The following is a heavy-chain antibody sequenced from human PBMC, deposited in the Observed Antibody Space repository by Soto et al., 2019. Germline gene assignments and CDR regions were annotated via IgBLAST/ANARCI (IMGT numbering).Heavy chain of an antibody. V-gene: IGHV4-30-4*01. CDR1: GASIDSGDFY. J-gene: IGHJ4*02. CDR2: IYSSGNT. D-gene: IGHD2-15*01. Sequence: SETLSLTCTVSGASIDSGDFYWSWIRQLPGKGLEWIGYIYSSGNTYYNPPLKTRVTISIDTSKTQFSLKLTSVTAADTAVYYCARGGYFYDPNGPLDFWGQGALVTVSS. CDR3: ARGGYFYDPNGPLDF.